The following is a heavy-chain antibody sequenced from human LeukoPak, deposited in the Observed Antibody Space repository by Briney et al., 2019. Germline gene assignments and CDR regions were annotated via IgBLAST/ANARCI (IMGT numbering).Heavy chain of an antibody. CDR2: IYYSGST. CDR1: GGSISSCY. D-gene: IGHD2-2*01. Sequence: SETLSLTCTVSGGSISSCYWSWIRQPPGKGLEWIGYIYYSGSTNYNPSLKSRVTISVDTSKNQFSLKLSSVTAADTAVYYCARLYCSSTSCFLDAFDIWGQGTMVTVSS. J-gene: IGHJ3*02. CDR3: ARLYCSSTSCFLDAFDI. V-gene: IGHV4-59*08.